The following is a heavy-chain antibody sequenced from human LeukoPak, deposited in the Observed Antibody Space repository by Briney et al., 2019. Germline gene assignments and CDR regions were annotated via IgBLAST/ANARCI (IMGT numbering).Heavy chain of an antibody. D-gene: IGHD3-22*01. V-gene: IGHV3-23*01. CDR2: ISGSGETA. J-gene: IGHJ4*02. CDR1: GFRFSGNA. Sequence: PGGSLRLSCVSSGFRFSGNAMSWDRQAPGKGRVWFSAISGSGETAYYADSVKGWFTIYRDNSKNTLYLKMNSLRAEDTAVYYCPRKYDSSGYYDYWGQGALVTVSS. CDR3: PRKYDSSGYYDY.